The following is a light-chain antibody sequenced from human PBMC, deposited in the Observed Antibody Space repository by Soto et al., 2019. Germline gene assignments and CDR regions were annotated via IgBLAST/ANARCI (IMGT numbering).Light chain of an antibody. V-gene: IGKV1-5*03. Sequence: DIHMTQSPSTLSASVGDSVTITCRASQSISIWLAWYQQNPGRAPNLLFYGTSSLESGVTSRFSGSGSGTELTLTIGSLQPDDFANYYCKRHNDYAGTFRQGTKVEIK. J-gene: IGKJ1*01. CDR3: KRHNDYAGT. CDR1: QSISIW. CDR2: GTS.